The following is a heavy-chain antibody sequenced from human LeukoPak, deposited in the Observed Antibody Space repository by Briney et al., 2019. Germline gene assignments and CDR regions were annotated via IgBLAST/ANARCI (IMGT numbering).Heavy chain of an antibody. D-gene: IGHD2-21*02. CDR3: AKVTPGSTARKSGLDY. V-gene: IGHV3-30*18. CDR2: MSYDGSNI. Sequence: GRSLRLSCAASGFTSSTYGMHWVRQTPGKGLEWVAVMSYDGSNIYYGDSVKGRFTISRDNSKNTLYLQMNNLRVEDTALYYCAKVTPGSTARKSGLDYWGQGTLVTVSS. J-gene: IGHJ4*02. CDR1: GFTSSTYG.